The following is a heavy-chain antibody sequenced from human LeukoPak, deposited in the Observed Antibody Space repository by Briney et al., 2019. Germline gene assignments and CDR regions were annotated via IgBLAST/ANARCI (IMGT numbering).Heavy chain of an antibody. CDR2: INPSGGST. CDR3: ARNSVTWIQLWFDGLESHEFNWFDP. D-gene: IGHD5-18*01. CDR1: GYTFTSYG. Sequence: ASVKVSCKASGYTFTSYGISWVRQAPGQGLEWMGIINPSGGSTSYAQKFQGRVTITRNTSISTAYMELSSLRSEDTAVYYCARNSVTWIQLWFDGLESHEFNWFDPWGQGTLVTVSS. V-gene: IGHV1-8*03. J-gene: IGHJ5*02.